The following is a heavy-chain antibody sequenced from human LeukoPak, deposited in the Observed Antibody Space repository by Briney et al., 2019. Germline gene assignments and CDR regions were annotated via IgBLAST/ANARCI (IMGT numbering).Heavy chain of an antibody. D-gene: IGHD3-3*01. CDR1: GGSISSGTYY. CDR2: IYYSGRT. CDR3: ARDGGGYYSRYYYYMDV. J-gene: IGHJ6*03. Sequence: SETLSLTCTASGGSISSGTYYWGWIRQPPGKGLEWIGSIYYSGRTYYDPSLKSRVTISVDTSKNQFSLKLTSVTAADMAVYYCARDGGGYYSRYYYYMDVWGKGTTVTVSS. V-gene: IGHV4-39*07.